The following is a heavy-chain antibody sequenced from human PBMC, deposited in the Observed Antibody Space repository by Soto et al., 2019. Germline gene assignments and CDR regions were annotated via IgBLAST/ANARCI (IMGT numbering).Heavy chain of an antibody. CDR3: GRGRSGQIVVFY. V-gene: IGHV1-2*02. J-gene: IGHJ4*02. CDR2: IGPESGAT. D-gene: IGHD1-26*01. CDR1: GYTFTGHY. Sequence: RASVKVSCKASGYTFTGHYIHWVRQAPEQGPEWMGEIGPESGATRYAQRFQGRVTTTRDMSITTVYMELNNLSPDDTAVYYCGRGRSGQIVVFYWGQGTPVTVSS.